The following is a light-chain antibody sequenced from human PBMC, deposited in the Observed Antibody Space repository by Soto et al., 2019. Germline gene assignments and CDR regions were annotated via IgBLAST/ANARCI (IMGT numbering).Light chain of an antibody. Sequence: QAVVTQPASVSGSPGQSITISCTGTSSDVGGYKYVSWYQQHPGKAPKLIIYEVSFRPSGISNRFSGSKSGNTASLTISGLQAEDEADYYCSSYTSNSTLIFGGGTKLTVL. CDR3: SSYTSNSTLI. CDR2: EVS. J-gene: IGLJ2*01. CDR1: SSDVGGYKY. V-gene: IGLV2-14*01.